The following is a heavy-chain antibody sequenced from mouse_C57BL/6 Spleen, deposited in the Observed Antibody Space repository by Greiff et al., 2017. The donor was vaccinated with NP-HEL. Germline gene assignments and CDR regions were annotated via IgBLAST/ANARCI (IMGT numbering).Heavy chain of an antibody. CDR3: ARSFDRGSMDY. J-gene: IGHJ4*01. CDR1: GFTFTDYY. D-gene: IGHD3-2*01. CDR2: IRNKANGYTT. Sequence: EVNVVESGGGLVQPGGSLSLSCAASGFTFTDYYMSWVRQPPGKALEWLGFIRNKANGYTTEYSASVKGRFTISRDNSQSILYLQMNALRAEDSATYYCARSFDRGSMDYWGQGTSVTVSS. V-gene: IGHV7-3*01.